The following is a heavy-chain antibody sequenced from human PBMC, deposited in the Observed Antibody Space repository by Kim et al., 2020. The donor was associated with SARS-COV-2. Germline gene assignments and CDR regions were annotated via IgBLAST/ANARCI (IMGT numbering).Heavy chain of an antibody. D-gene: IGHD3-22*01. CDR3: ARSDYYYDSSGYYYPPAD. V-gene: IGHV4-28*01. CDR1: GYSISSSNW. Sequence: SETLSLTCAVSGYSISSSNWWGWIRQPPGKGLEWIGYIYYSGSTYYNPSLKSRVTMSVDTSKNQFSLKLSSVTAVDTAVYYCARSDYYYDSSGYYYPPADWGQGTLVTVS. J-gene: IGHJ4*02. CDR2: IYYSGST.